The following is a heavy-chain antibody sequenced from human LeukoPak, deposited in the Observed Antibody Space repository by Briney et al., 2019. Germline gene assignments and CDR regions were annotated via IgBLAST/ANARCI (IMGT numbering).Heavy chain of an antibody. Sequence: ASVKVSCKASGYTFITYGVTWVRQAPGQGLEWMGGITPYNGNTNYAQKFQGRVTMTTDTSTNTAYMELRSLRSDDTAVYYCARDGYSSSCTRCVYYYYYMDVWGKGTTVTISS. CDR2: ITPYNGNT. D-gene: IGHD6-13*01. V-gene: IGHV1-18*01. CDR3: ARDGYSSSCTRCVYYYYYMDV. CDR1: GYTFITYG. J-gene: IGHJ6*03.